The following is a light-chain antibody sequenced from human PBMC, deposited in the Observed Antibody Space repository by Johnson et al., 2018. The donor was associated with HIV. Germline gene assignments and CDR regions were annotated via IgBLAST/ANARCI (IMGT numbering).Light chain of an antibody. CDR2: DNN. Sequence: QSVLTQSPSVSAAPGQKVTISCSGSSSNIGNNRVSWYQQLPGTAPKLLIYDNNKRPSGIPDRFSGSKSGTSATLGITGLQTGDEADYYCGTWDSSLSAVFGTGTKVTVL. CDR3: GTWDSSLSAV. V-gene: IGLV1-51*01. J-gene: IGLJ1*01. CDR1: SSNIGNNR.